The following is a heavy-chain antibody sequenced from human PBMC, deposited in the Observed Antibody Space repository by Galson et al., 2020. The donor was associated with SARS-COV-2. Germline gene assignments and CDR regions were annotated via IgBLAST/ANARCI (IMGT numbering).Heavy chain of an antibody. CDR2: IYYRGNT. CDR3: ARLVGGVGYFDH. D-gene: IGHD3-10*01. J-gene: IGHJ4*02. V-gene: IGHV4-59*08. Sequence: ASETLSLTCTVSGGSISSYYWSWIRQPPGKGLEWIGYIYYRGNTNYSPSLKSRVTIAVDTSKSQFSLKLSSVTAADPAVYYCARLVGGVGYFDHWGQGTLVTVSS. CDR1: GGSISSYY.